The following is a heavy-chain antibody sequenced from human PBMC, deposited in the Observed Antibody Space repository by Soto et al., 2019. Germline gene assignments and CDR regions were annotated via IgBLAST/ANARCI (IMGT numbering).Heavy chain of an antibody. Sequence: SETLSLTCSVSGDSISTVDYFWAWVRQPPGQALEYIGYIYKSATTYYNPSFESRVAISLDTSKSQFSLNVTSLTAADTAVYFCARGRYCLTGRCFPNWFDSWVQGTLVTVSS. CDR2: IYKSATT. CDR3: ARGRYCLTGRCFPNWFDS. J-gene: IGHJ5*01. D-gene: IGHD2-15*01. CDR1: GDSISTVDYF. V-gene: IGHV4-30-4*01.